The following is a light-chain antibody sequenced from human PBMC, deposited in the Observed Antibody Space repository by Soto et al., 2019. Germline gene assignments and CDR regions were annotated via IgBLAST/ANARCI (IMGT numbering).Light chain of an antibody. CDR2: DVT. J-gene: IGLJ3*02. Sequence: QSVLTQPRSVSGSPGQSVTFSCIGTSSDIGTYNFVSWYQQNPGKAPKLLIYDVTKRPSGVPDRFSGSKSGNTASLTISGLQSEAEADYDFCSYALANTLVFGGGTKLTVL. CDR1: SSDIGTYNF. V-gene: IGLV2-11*01. CDR3: CSYALANTLV.